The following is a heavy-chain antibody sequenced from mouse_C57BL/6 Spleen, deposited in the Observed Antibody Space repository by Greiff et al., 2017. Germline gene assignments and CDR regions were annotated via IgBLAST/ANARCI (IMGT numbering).Heavy chain of an antibody. CDR1: GYTFTSYW. CDR2: IYPGSGST. Sequence: VQLQQSGAELVKPGASVKMSCKASGYTFTSYWITWVKQRPGQGLEWIGDIYPGSGSTNYNEKFKSKATLTVDTSSSTAYMQLSSLTSEDSAVYYCARTTTVVDYFDYWGQGTTLTVSS. J-gene: IGHJ2*01. D-gene: IGHD1-1*01. CDR3: ARTTTVVDYFDY. V-gene: IGHV1-55*01.